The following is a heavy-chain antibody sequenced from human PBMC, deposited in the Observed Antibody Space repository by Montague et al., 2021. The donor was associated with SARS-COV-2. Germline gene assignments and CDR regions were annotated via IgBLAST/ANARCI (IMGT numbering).Heavy chain of an antibody. D-gene: IGHD1-26*01. CDR1: GFTFNTYW. V-gene: IGHV3-7*03. CDR2: IRRDGSEK. CDR3: ARDTSPTNSGTWYDAFDI. J-gene: IGHJ3*02. Sequence: SLRLSCAASGFTFNTYWMTWVRQAPGKGLEWVANIRRDGSEKFYVDSVKGRFTISRDNTKNSLYLQMNSLRAEDTAVYHCARDTSPTNSGTWYDAFDIWGQGTKVTVSS.